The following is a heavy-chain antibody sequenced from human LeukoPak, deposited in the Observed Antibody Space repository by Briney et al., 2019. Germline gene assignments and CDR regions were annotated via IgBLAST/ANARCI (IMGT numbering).Heavy chain of an antibody. CDR3: ARGIVVVVAADYYGMDV. Sequence: SETLSLTCNVSGASVSSGSYYWSWIRQPPGKELEWIGYIYYSGSTSYNPSLKSRVTISVDTSKNHFSLKLSSVTAADTAVYYCARGIVVVVAADYYGMDVWGQGTTVTVSS. D-gene: IGHD2-15*01. CDR2: IYYSGST. V-gene: IGHV4-61*03. J-gene: IGHJ6*02. CDR1: GASVSSGSYY.